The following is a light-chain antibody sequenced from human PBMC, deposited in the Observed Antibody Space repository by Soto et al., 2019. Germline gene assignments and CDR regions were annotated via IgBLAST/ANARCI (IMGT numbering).Light chain of an antibody. CDR3: CSYAGGTTYVI. CDR2: EVT. V-gene: IGLV2-23*02. Sequence: QSVLTQPASVSGSPGQSITISCTGTSSDVGIYDLVSWYQQHPGKVPKLLIYEVTKRPSGVSNRFSGSKSGNTASLTISGLQPEDESDYYCCSYAGGTTYVIFGGGTKLTVL. CDR1: SSDVGIYDL. J-gene: IGLJ2*01.